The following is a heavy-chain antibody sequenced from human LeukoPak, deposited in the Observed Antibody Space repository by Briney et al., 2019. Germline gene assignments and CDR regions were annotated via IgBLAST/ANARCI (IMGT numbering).Heavy chain of an antibody. Sequence: PGGSLGPSCAAPSSIFSSHTMNWVRQAPGKGLEWVSSISRGSSDIKYADSVRGRFIISRDNAKNSLYLQMNSLRDEDMGFYYCAREYDSKGRFDWWGQGTLVTVSS. CDR1: SSIFSSHT. J-gene: IGHJ4*02. V-gene: IGHV3-21*01. D-gene: IGHD3-22*01. CDR2: ISRGSSDI. CDR3: AREYDSKGRFDW.